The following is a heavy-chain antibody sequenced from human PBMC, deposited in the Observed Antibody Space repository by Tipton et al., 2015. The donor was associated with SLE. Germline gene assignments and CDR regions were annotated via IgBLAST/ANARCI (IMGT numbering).Heavy chain of an antibody. CDR1: GGTFSSYA. V-gene: IGHV1-69*04. CDR2: IIPILGIA. CDR3: ARVSEMSTVDSFFDS. Sequence: QSGAEVKKPGSSVKVSCKASGGTFSSYAISWVRQAPGQGLEWMGGIIPILGIANYAQKLQGRVTITRDTSASTVYMELRSLRSEDTAVYYCARVSEMSTVDSFFDSWGQGTLVTVSS. D-gene: IGHD4-11*01. J-gene: IGHJ4*02.